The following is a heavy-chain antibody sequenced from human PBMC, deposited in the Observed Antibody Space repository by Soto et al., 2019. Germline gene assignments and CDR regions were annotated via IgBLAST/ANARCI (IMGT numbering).Heavy chain of an antibody. V-gene: IGHV3-11*01. Sequence: GGSLRLSGAASGFTFSDYDMSWIRQAPWKGLEWVSYISSSGASIYYADSVKGRFTISRENAENSLSLQMNSLRAEDAAVYYCVRGGWSRSGGLAASCGQRNLVAVSP. CDR3: VRGGWSRSGGLAAS. J-gene: IGHJ1*01. CDR1: GFTFSDYD. D-gene: IGHD3-3*01. CDR2: ISSSGASI.